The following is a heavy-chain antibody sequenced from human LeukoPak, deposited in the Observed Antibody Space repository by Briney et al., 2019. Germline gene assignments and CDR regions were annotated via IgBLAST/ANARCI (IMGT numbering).Heavy chain of an antibody. CDR2: IIPILGIA. D-gene: IGHD3-10*01. Sequence: ASVKVSCKASGYTFTSYGISWVRQAPGQGLEWMGRIIPILGIANYAQKFQGRVTITADKSTSTAYMELSSLRSEDTAVYYCARANYGSARTDYWGQGTLVTVSS. CDR1: GYTFTSYG. V-gene: IGHV1-69*04. CDR3: ARANYGSARTDY. J-gene: IGHJ4*02.